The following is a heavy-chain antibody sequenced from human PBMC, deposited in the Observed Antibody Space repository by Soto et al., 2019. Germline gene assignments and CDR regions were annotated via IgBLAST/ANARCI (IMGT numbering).Heavy chain of an antibody. D-gene: IGHD3-22*01. CDR2: IIPIFGTA. CDR1: GGTFSSYA. J-gene: IGHJ6*02. Sequence: SVKVSCKASGGTFSSYAISWVRQAPGQGLEWMGGIIPIFGTANYAQKFQGRVTITADESTSTAYMELSSLRSEDTAVYYCARAVPITYYYDSSGYSSGPYYYYGMDVWGQGTMVTVSS. CDR3: ARAVPITYYYDSSGYSSGPYYYYGMDV. V-gene: IGHV1-69*13.